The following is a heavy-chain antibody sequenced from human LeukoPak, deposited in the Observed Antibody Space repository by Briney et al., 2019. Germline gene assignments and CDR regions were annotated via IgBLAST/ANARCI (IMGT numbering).Heavy chain of an antibody. Sequence: SETLSLTCTVSGDSISSSNCYWGWIRQPPGKGLEWIGSIYFSGGTYYNASLKSRVTISVDTSKNQFSLKLSSVTAADTAVYYCAREAYYYGSGSYYSDAFDIWGQGTMVTVSS. J-gene: IGHJ3*02. CDR3: AREAYYYGSGSYYSDAFDI. D-gene: IGHD3-10*01. V-gene: IGHV4-39*02. CDR2: IYFSGGT. CDR1: GDSISSSNCY.